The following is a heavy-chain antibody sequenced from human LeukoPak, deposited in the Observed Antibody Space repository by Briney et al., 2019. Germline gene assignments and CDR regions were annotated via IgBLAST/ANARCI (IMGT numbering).Heavy chain of an antibody. D-gene: IGHD2-15*01. Sequence: GASVKVSCKASGGTFSSYAISWVRQAPGQGLEWMGRIIPILGIANYAQKFQGRVTITADKSTSTAYMELSSLRSEDTAVYYCARVDKSYSEGFGPWGQGTLVTVSS. CDR1: GGTFSSYA. V-gene: IGHV1-69*04. CDR3: ARVDKSYSEGFGP. J-gene: IGHJ5*02. CDR2: IIPILGIA.